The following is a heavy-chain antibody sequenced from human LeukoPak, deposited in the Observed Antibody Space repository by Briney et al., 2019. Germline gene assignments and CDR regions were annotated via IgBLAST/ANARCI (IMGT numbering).Heavy chain of an antibody. CDR2: MNPNSGNT. J-gene: IGHJ4*02. CDR3: ARVGITELDY. Sequence: ASVKVSCKASGGTFSSYAISWVRQATGQGLEWMGWMNPNSGNTGYAQKFQGRVTMTRNTSISTAYMELSSLRSEDTAVYYCARVGITELDYWGQGTLVTVSS. D-gene: IGHD1-14*01. CDR1: GGTFSSYA. V-gene: IGHV1-8*02.